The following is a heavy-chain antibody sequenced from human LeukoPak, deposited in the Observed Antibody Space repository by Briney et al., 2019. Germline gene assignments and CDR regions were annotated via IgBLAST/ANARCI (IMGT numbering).Heavy chain of an antibody. Sequence: KPSETLSLTCTVSGGSIKRRGYYGLCIRQPPGKGRVGVGTIYCTGSTSYNPSIKSRVTISVDTSKNQFSLSLNSVTAADTAVYYCMRHVGATDPGYYYYGMDVWGQGNTVTVSS. CDR2: IYCTGST. J-gene: IGHJ6*02. V-gene: IGHV4-39*01. D-gene: IGHD3-22*01. CDR1: GGSIKRRGYY. CDR3: MRHVGATDPGYYYYGMDV.